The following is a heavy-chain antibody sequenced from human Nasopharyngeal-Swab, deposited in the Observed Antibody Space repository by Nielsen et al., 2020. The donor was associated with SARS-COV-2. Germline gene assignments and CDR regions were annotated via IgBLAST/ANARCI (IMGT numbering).Heavy chain of an antibody. CDR3: ARDIYGDYVGY. V-gene: IGHV1-69*01. J-gene: IGHJ4*02. CDR2: IVPIFGTA. Sequence: WVRQAPGQGLEWMGGIVPIFGTANYAQKFQGRVTITADESTSTAYMELSSLRSEDTAVYYCARDIYGDYVGYWGQGTLVTVSS. D-gene: IGHD4-17*01.